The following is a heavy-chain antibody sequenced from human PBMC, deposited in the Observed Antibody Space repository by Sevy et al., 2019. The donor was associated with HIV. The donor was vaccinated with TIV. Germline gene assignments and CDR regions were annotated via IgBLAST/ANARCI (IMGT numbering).Heavy chain of an antibody. V-gene: IGHV3-30*02. Sequence: GGSLRLSCTTSGFTFSYSGMHWVRRAPGKGLEWVTFIQYDGRNTDYADSVKGRFTISRDNSKNTLYLQMNSLRGDDTAVYYCEKNTAAVGTGGFDYWGQGALVTVSS. CDR2: IQYDGRNT. J-gene: IGHJ4*02. CDR3: EKNTAAVGTGGFDY. CDR1: GFTFSYSG. D-gene: IGHD6-13*01.